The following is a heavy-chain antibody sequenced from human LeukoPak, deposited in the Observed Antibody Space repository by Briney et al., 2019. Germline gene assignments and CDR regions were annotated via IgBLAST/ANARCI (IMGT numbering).Heavy chain of an antibody. Sequence: SETLSLTCTVSGGSISSYYWSWIRQPPGKGLEWIGYIYYSGSTNYDPSLKSRVTISVDTSKNQFSLKLSSVTAADTAVYYCARDSADSSGYYYYFDYWGQGTLVTVSS. V-gene: IGHV4-59*01. D-gene: IGHD3-22*01. CDR3: ARDSADSSGYYYYFDY. CDR2: IYYSGST. J-gene: IGHJ4*02. CDR1: GGSISSYY.